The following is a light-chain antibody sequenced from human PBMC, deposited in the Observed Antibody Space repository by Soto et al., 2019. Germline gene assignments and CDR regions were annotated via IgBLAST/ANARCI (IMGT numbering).Light chain of an antibody. V-gene: IGKV3-15*01. CDR2: GPS. CDR3: QQDNNWKYT. CDR1: QSISYN. J-gene: IGKJ2*01. Sequence: ELVMTQSPDTLSVSPGESATLSCRARQSISYNLAWYQQKPGQAPRLLIYGPSTMTTGIPARFSGSGSGTEFTLTISSLQSEEFAVYYCQQDNNWKYTFAQGTKLEI.